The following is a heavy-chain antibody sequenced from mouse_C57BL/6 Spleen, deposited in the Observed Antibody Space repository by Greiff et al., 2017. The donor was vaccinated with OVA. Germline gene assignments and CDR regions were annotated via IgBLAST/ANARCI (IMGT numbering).Heavy chain of an antibody. CDR3: ARMNYGSSYGGGAMDY. Sequence: VQLQQPGAELVKPGASVKLSCKASGYTFTSYWMQWVKQRPGQGLEWIGEIDPSDSYTNYNQKFKGKATLTVDTSSSTAYMQLSSLTSEDSAVYYCARMNYGSSYGGGAMDYWGQGTSVTVSS. V-gene: IGHV1-50*01. CDR2: IDPSDSYT. CDR1: GYTFTSYW. J-gene: IGHJ4*01. D-gene: IGHD1-1*01.